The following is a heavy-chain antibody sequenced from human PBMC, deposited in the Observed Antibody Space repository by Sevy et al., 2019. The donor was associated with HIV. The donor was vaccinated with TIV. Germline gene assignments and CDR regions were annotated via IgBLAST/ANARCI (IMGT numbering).Heavy chain of an antibody. CDR1: GYTFTGYY. CDR3: ARAVTGSGSHQLDAFDI. J-gene: IGHJ3*02. V-gene: IGHV1-2*02. Sequence: ASVKVSCKASGYTFTGYYMHWVRQAPGQGLEWMGLINPNSGGTNYAQKFQGRVTMTRDTSISTAYMELSRLRSDDTAVYYCARAVTGSGSHQLDAFDIWGQGTMVTVSS. D-gene: IGHD3-10*01. CDR2: INPNSGGT.